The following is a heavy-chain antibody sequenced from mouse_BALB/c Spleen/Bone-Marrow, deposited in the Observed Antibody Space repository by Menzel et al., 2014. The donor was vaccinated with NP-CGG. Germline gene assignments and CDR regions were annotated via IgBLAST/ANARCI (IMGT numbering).Heavy chain of an antibody. D-gene: IGHD1-1*01. CDR3: ASRGDYSYAMDY. CDR2: IYPGDGDT. V-gene: IGHV1-80*01. J-gene: IGHJ4*01. Sequence: QVQLKQSGAELVRPGSSVKISCKSSGYSFSNYWMNWMKQRPGQGLEWIGQIYPGDGDTNYNGKFKGKATLTADKSSSTAYMQLSSLTSEDSAVYFCASRGDYSYAMDYRGQGTSVTVSS. CDR1: GYSFSNYW.